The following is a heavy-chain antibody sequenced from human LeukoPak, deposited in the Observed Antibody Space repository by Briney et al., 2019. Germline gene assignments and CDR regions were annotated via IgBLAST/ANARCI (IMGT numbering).Heavy chain of an antibody. Sequence: GASVKVSYKASGYTFTSYYMHWVRQAPGQGLEWMGIIDPSGGSTTYAQMFQGRVTMTRDMSTSTVYMELSSLRSGDTAVYYCARDLRDCSGGSCYSNRDYWGQGTLVTVSS. D-gene: IGHD2-15*01. J-gene: IGHJ4*02. CDR1: GYTFTSYY. CDR3: ARDLRDCSGGSCYSNRDY. V-gene: IGHV1-46*01. CDR2: IDPSGGST.